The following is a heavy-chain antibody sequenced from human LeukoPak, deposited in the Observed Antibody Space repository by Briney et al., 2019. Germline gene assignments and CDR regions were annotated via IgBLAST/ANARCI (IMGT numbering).Heavy chain of an antibody. J-gene: IGHJ4*02. Sequence: PGGSLRLSCTTSGFTFGDYAINWFRQAPGKGLEWVAFIRPKIYGGTTDYAASVKGRFTISRDDSKSIAYLQMNSLKSEDSAVYYCTRDLDTAWAPYDYWGQGTLVTVSS. CDR1: GFTFGDYA. CDR3: TRDLDTAWAPYDY. D-gene: IGHD5-18*01. CDR2: IRPKIYGGTT. V-gene: IGHV3-49*03.